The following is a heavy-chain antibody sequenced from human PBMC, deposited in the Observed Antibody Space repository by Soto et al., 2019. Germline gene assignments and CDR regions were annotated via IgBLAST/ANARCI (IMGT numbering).Heavy chain of an antibody. J-gene: IGHJ4*02. CDR1: GFTFSSYA. Sequence: GGSLRLSCAASGFTFSSYAMSWVRQAPGKGLEWVSAISGSGGSTYYADSVKGRFTISRDNSKNTLYLQMNSLRAEDTAVYYCATLPYDILTGYTYYFDYWGQGTLVTVS. D-gene: IGHD3-9*01. V-gene: IGHV3-23*01. CDR2: ISGSGGST. CDR3: ATLPYDILTGYTYYFDY.